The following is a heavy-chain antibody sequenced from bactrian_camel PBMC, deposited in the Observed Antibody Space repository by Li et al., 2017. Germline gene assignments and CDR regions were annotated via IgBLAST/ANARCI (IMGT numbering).Heavy chain of an antibody. CDR2: IYTPLSGASIT. D-gene: IGHD2*01. J-gene: IGHJ4*01. V-gene: IGHV3S42*01. CDR1: GFPQESSS. CDR3: AAGYYAVRGGYCGLVRREYGS. Sequence: DVQLVESGGGSVQAGESLRLSCEASGFPQESSSMAWFRQAPGKERERIATIYTPLSGASITRYADAVKGRFTISQDMAEKVLYLQIDDLKPEDTSMYYCAAGYYAVRGGYCGLVRREYGSWGKGTQVTVS.